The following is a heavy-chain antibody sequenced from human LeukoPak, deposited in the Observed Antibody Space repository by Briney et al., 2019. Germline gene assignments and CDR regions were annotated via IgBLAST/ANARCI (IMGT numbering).Heavy chain of an antibody. CDR2: ISSSSSHI. V-gene: IGHV3-11*06. CDR3: ARGKSPGAFDI. D-gene: IGHD3-10*01. J-gene: IGHJ3*02. Sequence: PGGSLRLSCAGSGFTFSDYYMTWMRQAPGKGLEWVSYISSSSSHINYADSVKGRFTISRDNAKNSLYLQMNSLRAEDTAVYYCARGKSPGAFDIWGQGTMVGVSS. CDR1: GFTFSDYY.